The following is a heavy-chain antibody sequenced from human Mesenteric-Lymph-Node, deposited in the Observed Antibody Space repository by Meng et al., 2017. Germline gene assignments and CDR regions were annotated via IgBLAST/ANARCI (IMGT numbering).Heavy chain of an antibody. CDR3: ARDIPCSSTSCYRLPYF. Sequence: SETLSLTCAVYGGSFSGYYWSWIRQPPGKGLEWIGEINHSGSTNYNPSLKSRVTISVDTSKNQFSLKLSSVTAADTAVYYCARDIPCSSTSCYRLPYFWGQGTLVTVSS. D-gene: IGHD2-2*01. CDR2: INHSGST. V-gene: IGHV4-34*01. J-gene: IGHJ4*02. CDR1: GGSFSGYY.